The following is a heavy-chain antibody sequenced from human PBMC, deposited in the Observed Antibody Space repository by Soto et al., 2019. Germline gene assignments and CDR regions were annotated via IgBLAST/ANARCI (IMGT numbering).Heavy chain of an antibody. J-gene: IGHJ4*02. Sequence: GGSLRLSCAVSGFTFSSYAMSWVRQAPGKGLEWVSGISGSGGTTHYADSVKGRFTLSRDISKNILYLQINSLRAEDTAVYHCAKSRRGDWLPNFDCWGQGTLVTVSS. CDR2: ISGSGGTT. D-gene: IGHD3-9*01. V-gene: IGHV3-23*01. CDR3: AKSRRGDWLPNFDC. CDR1: GFTFSSYA.